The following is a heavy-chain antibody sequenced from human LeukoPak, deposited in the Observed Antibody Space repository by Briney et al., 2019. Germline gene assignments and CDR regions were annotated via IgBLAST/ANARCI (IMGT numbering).Heavy chain of an antibody. Sequence: KPSETLSLTCSVSGYSISSGYYWGWIRQPPGKGLEWIGSIYYSGSTYYNPSLKSRVTISVDTSKNQFSLKLSSVTAADTAVYYCARRSFRRTYYFDYWGQGTLVTVSS. CDR1: GYSISSGYY. J-gene: IGHJ4*02. CDR2: IYYSGST. CDR3: ARRSFRRTYYFDY. V-gene: IGHV4-38-2*02.